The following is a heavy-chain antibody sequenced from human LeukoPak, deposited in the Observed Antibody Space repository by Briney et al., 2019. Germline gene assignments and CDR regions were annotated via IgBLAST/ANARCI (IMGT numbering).Heavy chain of an antibody. CDR1: GGSISSGDYY. V-gene: IGHV4-30-4*01. CDR2: IYYSGST. Sequence: SETLSLTCTVSGGSISSGDYYWSWIRQPPGKGLEWIGYIYYSGSTYYNPSLKSRVTISVDTSKNQFSPKLSSVTAADTAVYYCARDRLATTSTPYFDYWGQGTLVTVSS. J-gene: IGHJ4*02. CDR3: ARDRLATTSTPYFDY. D-gene: IGHD1-1*01.